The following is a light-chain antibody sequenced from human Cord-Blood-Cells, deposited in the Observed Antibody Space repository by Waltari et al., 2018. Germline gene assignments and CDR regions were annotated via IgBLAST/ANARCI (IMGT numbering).Light chain of an antibody. V-gene: IGKV3-15*01. CDR1: QSVSSN. CDR2: GAS. CDR3: QQYNNWPPYT. Sequence: ELVLTQSPATLSVSQGERATLPCRARQSVSSNLAWYQQKPGQAPRLLIYGASTRATGIPARFSGSGSGTEFTLTISSLQSEDFAVYYCQQYNNWPPYTFGQGTKLEIK. J-gene: IGKJ2*01.